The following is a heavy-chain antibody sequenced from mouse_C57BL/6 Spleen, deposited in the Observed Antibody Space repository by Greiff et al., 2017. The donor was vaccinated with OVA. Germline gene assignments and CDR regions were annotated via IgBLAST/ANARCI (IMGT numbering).Heavy chain of an antibody. D-gene: IGHD4-1*01. J-gene: IGHJ2*01. Sequence: EVKLVESGGGLVQPGGSLSLSCAASGFTFTDYYMSWVRQPPGKALEWLGFIRNKANGYTTEYSASVKGRFTISRDNSQSILYLQMNALRAEDSATYYCARYRSLGARDYWGQGTTLTVSS. CDR3: ARYRSLGARDY. CDR1: GFTFTDYY. V-gene: IGHV7-3*01. CDR2: IRNKANGYTT.